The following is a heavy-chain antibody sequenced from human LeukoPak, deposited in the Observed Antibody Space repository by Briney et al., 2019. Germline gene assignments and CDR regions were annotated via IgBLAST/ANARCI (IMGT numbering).Heavy chain of an antibody. J-gene: IGHJ4*02. Sequence: GGSLRLSCAAPGFTFSTYSMTWVRQGPGKGLEWVSSIYPNGGSTFYADSVKGRFTIPRDNSKNTLYLQMSSLRTEDTAIYYCTKDVVPDSGWDLDYWGQGTLVTVSS. CDR2: IYPNGGST. D-gene: IGHD6-19*01. CDR3: TKDVVPDSGWDLDY. CDR1: GFTFSTYS. V-gene: IGHV3-23*01.